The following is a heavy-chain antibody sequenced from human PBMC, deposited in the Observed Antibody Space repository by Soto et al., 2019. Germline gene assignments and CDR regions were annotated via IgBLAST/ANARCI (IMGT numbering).Heavy chain of an antibody. V-gene: IGHV4-59*12. CDR2: ISYSGNT. Sequence: PLETLSLTCTVSGGSISGFYWTWIRQPPGKGLEWIGYISYSGNTNYSPSLKSRVTISVDTSKRLLSLKLTSVTTADAAVYFCARAPMVISRSYFDNWGQGTPVTVSS. CDR1: GGSISGFY. J-gene: IGHJ4*02. D-gene: IGHD2-8*01. CDR3: ARAPMVISRSYFDN.